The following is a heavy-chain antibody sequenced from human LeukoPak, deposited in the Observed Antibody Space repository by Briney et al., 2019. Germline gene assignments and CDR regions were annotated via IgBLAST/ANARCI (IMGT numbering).Heavy chain of an antibody. CDR1: GGTFSSYA. D-gene: IGHD3-22*01. CDR2: IIPIFGTA. CDR3: ATAIPYDSSGYYEGLNFDY. Sequence: ASVKVSCKASGGTFSSYAISWVRQAPGQGLEWMGGIIPIFGTANYAQKFQGRVTITADESTSTAYMELSSLRSEDTAVYYCATAIPYDSSGYYEGLNFDYWGQGTLVTVSS. V-gene: IGHV1-69*13. J-gene: IGHJ4*02.